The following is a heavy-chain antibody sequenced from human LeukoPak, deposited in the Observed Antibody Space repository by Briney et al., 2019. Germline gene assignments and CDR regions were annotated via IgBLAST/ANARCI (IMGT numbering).Heavy chain of an antibody. D-gene: IGHD1-26*01. J-gene: IGHJ4*02. CDR3: ASSGSYRFDY. CDR2: INHNGNVN. CDR1: GFTFSSYW. V-gene: IGHV3-7*01. Sequence: PGGSLRLSCAASGFTFSSYWMNWARQAPGKGLEWVASINHNGNVNYYVDSVKGRFTIPRDNAKNSLYLQMNSLRDEDTAVYYCASSGSYRFDYWGQGTLVTVSS.